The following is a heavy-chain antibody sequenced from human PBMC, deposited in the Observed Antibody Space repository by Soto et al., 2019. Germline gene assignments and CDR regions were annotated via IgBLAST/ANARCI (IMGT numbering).Heavy chain of an antibody. Sequence: GASVKVSCKASGYTFTGYYMHWVRQAPGQGLEWMGWINPNSGGTNYAQKFQGRVTMTRDTSISTAYMELSRLRSDDTAVYYCARDKYSSPNYGMDVWGQGTTVTAP. CDR1: GYTFTGYY. CDR3: ARDKYSSPNYGMDV. D-gene: IGHD6-13*01. CDR2: INPNSGGT. V-gene: IGHV1-2*02. J-gene: IGHJ6*02.